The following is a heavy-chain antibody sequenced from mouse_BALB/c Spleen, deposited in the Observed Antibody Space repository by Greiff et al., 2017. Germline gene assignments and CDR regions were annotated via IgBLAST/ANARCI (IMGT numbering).Heavy chain of an antibody. J-gene: IGHJ3*01. CDR3: ARIPEYYGSSLGFAY. V-gene: IGHV1S127*01. CDR1: GYTFTSYW. CDR2: IDPSNSET. D-gene: IGHD1-1*01. Sequence: QVQLQQSGPELVRPGASVKMSCKASGYTFTSYWMHWVKQRPGQGLEWIGMIDPSNSETRFNQKFKDKATLNVDKSSNTAYMQLSSLTSEDSAVYYCARIPEYYGSSLGFAYWGQGTLVTVSA.